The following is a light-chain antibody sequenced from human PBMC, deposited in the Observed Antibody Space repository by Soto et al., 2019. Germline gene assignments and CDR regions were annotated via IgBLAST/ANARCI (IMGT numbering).Light chain of an antibody. CDR1: SSDVGGYKY. CDR3: SSXTXXSSYV. J-gene: IGLJ1*01. V-gene: IGLV2-14*01. CDR2: DVT. Sequence: QSALTQPASVSGSPGQSITISCTGTSSDVGGYKYVSWYQQHPDKAPKLIIYDVTNRPSGISNRFSGSKSGNTASLTISGXQXXXXXXXXXSSXTXXSSYVFGTGTKLTVL.